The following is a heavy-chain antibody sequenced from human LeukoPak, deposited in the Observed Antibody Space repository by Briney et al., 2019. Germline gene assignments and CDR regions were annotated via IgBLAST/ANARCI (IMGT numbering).Heavy chain of an antibody. CDR1: GGSFSGYY. CDR3: ARVLKLGYCSGGSCYGRYYYYYYMDV. CDR2: INHSGST. J-gene: IGHJ6*03. D-gene: IGHD2-15*01. Sequence: PSETLSLTCAVYGGSFSGYYWSWIRQPPGKGLERIGEINHSGSTNYNPSLKSRVSISVDTSKNQFSLKLSSVTAADTAVYYCARVLKLGYCSGGSCYGRYYYYYYMDVWGKGTTVTVSS. V-gene: IGHV4-34*01.